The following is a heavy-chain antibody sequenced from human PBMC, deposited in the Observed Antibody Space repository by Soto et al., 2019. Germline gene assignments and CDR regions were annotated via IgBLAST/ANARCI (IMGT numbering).Heavy chain of an antibody. D-gene: IGHD3-9*01. CDR3: ARGGRSSTYFDGFDY. V-gene: IGHV1-18*04. CDR1: GHTFTSYG. J-gene: IGHJ4*02. CDR2: ISAYNGNT. Sequence: ASVKVSCKASGHTFTSYGISWVRQAPGQGLEWMGWISAYNGNTNYAQKLQGRVTMTTDTSTSTAYMELRSLRSDDTAVYYCARGGRSSTYFDGFDYWGQGTLVTVSS.